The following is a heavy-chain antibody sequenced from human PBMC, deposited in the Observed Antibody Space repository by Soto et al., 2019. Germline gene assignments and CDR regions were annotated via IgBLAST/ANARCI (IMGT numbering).Heavy chain of an antibody. J-gene: IGHJ4*02. CDR1: GYTFTSYG. V-gene: IGHV1-18*01. D-gene: IGHD2-2*01. CDR3: ARVKLGYCSSTSCHRFDY. Sequence: ASVKVSCKASGYTFTSYGISWVRQAPGQGLEWMGWISAYNGNTNYAQKLQGRVTMTTDTSTSTAYMELRSLRSDDTAVYYCARVKLGYCSSTSCHRFDYWGQGTLVTVSS. CDR2: ISAYNGNT.